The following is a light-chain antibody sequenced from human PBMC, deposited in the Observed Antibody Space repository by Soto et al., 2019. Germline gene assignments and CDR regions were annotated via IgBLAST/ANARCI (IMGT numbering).Light chain of an antibody. J-gene: IGLJ1*01. V-gene: IGLV2-14*01. CDR3: NSYTSSSTFV. Sequence: QSALTQPASVSGSPGQSITISCTGTSSDVGGYNYVSWYQHHPGKAPELMMYEVSNRPSGVSNRFSGSRSGNTASLTISGLQSENESESHSNSYTSSSTFVFGTGTKLTVL. CDR2: EVS. CDR1: SSDVGGYNY.